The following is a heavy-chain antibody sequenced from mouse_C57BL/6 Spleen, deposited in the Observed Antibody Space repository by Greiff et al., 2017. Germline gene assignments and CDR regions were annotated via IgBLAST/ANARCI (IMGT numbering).Heavy chain of an antibody. V-gene: IGHV5-4*01. Sequence: EVKLVESGGGLVKPGGSLKLSCAASGFTFSSYAMSWVRQTPEKRLEWVATISDGGSYTYYPDNVKGRFTISRDNAKNNLYLQMSHLKSEDTAMYYCARDEGITTEVGGGYFDVWGTGTTVTVSS. CDR3: ARDEGITTEVGGGYFDV. CDR1: GFTFSSYA. D-gene: IGHD1-1*01. J-gene: IGHJ1*03. CDR2: ISDGGSYT.